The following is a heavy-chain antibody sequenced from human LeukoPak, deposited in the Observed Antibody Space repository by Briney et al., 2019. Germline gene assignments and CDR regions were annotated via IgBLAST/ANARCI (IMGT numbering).Heavy chain of an antibody. CDR2: INPENGGT. Sequence: ASVNVSCKASGYSFTGYYIQWVRQAPGQGLEWMGWINPENGGTNYAHTVQGRFTVTSDTSTITLYMEVTTLRSDDTAVFYCARDMIQGVMGYWGQGTLVTVS. CDR3: ARDMIQGVMGY. CDR1: GYSFTGYY. D-gene: IGHD3-10*01. J-gene: IGHJ4*02. V-gene: IGHV1-2*02.